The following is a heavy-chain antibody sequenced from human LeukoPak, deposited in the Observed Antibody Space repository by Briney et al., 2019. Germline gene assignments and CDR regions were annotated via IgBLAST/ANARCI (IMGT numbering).Heavy chain of an antibody. CDR2: IYYSGST. CDR3: ARWLGYYYGDYPDY. D-gene: IGHD4-17*01. Sequence: SETLCLTCTVSGGSISSSSYYWGWIRQPPGKGLEWIGSIYYSGSTYYNPSLKSRVTISVDTSKNQFSLKLSSVTAADTAVYYCARWLGYYYGDYPDYWGQGTLVTVSS. CDR1: GGSISSSSYY. J-gene: IGHJ4*02. V-gene: IGHV4-39*07.